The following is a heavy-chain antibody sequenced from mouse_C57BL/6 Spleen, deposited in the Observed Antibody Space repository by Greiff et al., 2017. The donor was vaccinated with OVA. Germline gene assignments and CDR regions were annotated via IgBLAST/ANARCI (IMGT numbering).Heavy chain of an antibody. CDR1: GFTFSSYA. CDR2: ISDGGSYT. CDR3: AREVDYYGSSHWYFDV. V-gene: IGHV5-4*01. D-gene: IGHD1-1*01. J-gene: IGHJ1*03. Sequence: EVQLVESGGGLVKPGGSLKLSCAASGFTFSSYAMSWVRQTPEKRLEWVATISDGGSYTYYPDNVKGRFTISRDNAKNNLYLQMSHLKSEDTAMYYCAREVDYYGSSHWYFDVWGTGTTVTVSS.